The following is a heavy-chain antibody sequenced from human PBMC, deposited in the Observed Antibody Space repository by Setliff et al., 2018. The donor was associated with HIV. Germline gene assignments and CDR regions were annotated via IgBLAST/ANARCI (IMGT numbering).Heavy chain of an antibody. J-gene: IGHJ4*02. CDR1: GGSISSNNYY. CDR2: IFCSETVYYGGRT. Sequence: SETLSLTCTVSGGSISSNNYYWGWIRQPPGKGLEWIGSIFCSETVYYGGRTYYSPSLKSRVTISVDTSKSQFSLKLSSVTAADTAVYYCARGVPLLPPHYWGQGTLVTVSS. CDR3: ARGVPLLPPHY. D-gene: IGHD2-21*02. V-gene: IGHV4-61*05.